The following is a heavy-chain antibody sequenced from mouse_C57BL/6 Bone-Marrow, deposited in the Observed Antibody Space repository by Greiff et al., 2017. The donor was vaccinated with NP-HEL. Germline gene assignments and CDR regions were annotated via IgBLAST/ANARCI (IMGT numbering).Heavy chain of an antibody. Sequence: EVKVEESGPGLVKPSQSLSLTCSVTGYSITSGYYWNWIRQFPGNKLEWMGYISYDGSNNYNPSLKNRISITRDTSKNQFFLKLNSVTTEDTATYYCARRSYGSSYAMDYWGQGTSVTVSS. D-gene: IGHD1-1*01. CDR1: GYSITSGYY. CDR2: ISYDGSN. V-gene: IGHV3-6*01. J-gene: IGHJ4*01. CDR3: ARRSYGSSYAMDY.